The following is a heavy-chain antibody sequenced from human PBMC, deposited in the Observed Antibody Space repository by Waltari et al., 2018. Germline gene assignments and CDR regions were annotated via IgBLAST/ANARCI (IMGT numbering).Heavy chain of an antibody. CDR1: GFTFSTFW. CDR3: ARDSGGSYQGYFQH. CDR2: IKQDGSEK. J-gene: IGHJ1*01. V-gene: IGHV3-7*03. D-gene: IGHD1-26*01. Sequence: EVQLVESGGGLVQPGGSLRLAWAASGFTFSTFWMSWVRQAPGKGLEWVANIKQDGSEKYYVDSVKGRFTISRDNAKNSLYLQMNSLRAEDTAVYYCARDSGGSYQGYFQHWGQGTLVTVSS.